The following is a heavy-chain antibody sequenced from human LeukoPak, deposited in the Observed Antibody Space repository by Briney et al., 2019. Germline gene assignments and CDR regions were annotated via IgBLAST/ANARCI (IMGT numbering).Heavy chain of an antibody. CDR1: GYTFTSYG. Sequence: GASVTVSCKASGYTFTSYGISWMRQAPGQGLEWMGWISAYNGNTDYAQKLQGRVTMTTDTSTSTAYMELRSLRSDDTAVYYCARVWIHYYDSSGYAFDIWGQGTMVTVSS. V-gene: IGHV1-18*01. D-gene: IGHD3-22*01. CDR3: ARVWIHYYDSSGYAFDI. J-gene: IGHJ3*02. CDR2: ISAYNGNT.